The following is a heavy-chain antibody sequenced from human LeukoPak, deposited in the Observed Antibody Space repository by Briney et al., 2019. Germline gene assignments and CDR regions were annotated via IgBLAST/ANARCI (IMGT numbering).Heavy chain of an antibody. CDR3: ARDPGIAAAGIFALDI. CDR2: INPNSGGT. CDR1: GYTFTGYY. Sequence: ASVKVSCKASGYTFTGYYMHWVRQAPGQGLEWMGWINPNSGGTNYAQEFQGWVTMTRDTSISTAYMELSRLRSDDTAVYYCARDPGIAAAGIFALDIWGQGTLVTVSS. J-gene: IGHJ4*02. D-gene: IGHD6-13*01. V-gene: IGHV1-2*04.